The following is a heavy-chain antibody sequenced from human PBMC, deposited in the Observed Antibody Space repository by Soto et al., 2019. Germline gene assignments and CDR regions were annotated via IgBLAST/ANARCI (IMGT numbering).Heavy chain of an antibody. CDR1: GYTFAGYY. J-gene: IGHJ4*02. CDR3: ARGETIAVAGTGVDY. V-gene: IGHV1-2*04. Sequence: ASVKVSCKASGYTFAGYYMHWVRQAPRQGLEWMGWINPNSGGTNYAQKFQGWVTMTRDTSISTAHMELSRLRSDDTAGYYCARGETIAVAGTGVDYWGQGTLVTVSS. D-gene: IGHD6-19*01. CDR2: INPNSGGT.